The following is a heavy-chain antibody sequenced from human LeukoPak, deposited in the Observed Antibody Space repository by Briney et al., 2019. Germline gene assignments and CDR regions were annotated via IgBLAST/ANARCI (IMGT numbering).Heavy chain of an antibody. CDR3: ARGTGPRSSGSYWGYFDY. CDR2: INWNGGGT. D-gene: IGHD3-10*01. CDR1: GFTFKDYG. J-gene: IGHJ4*02. Sequence: GGSLRLSCAATGFTFKDYGMHWVRQPPGKGLEWVSSINWNGGGTDYADSVKGRFTISRDNAKNSLYLQMNSLRAEDTAVYYCARGTGPRSSGSYWGYFDYWGQGTLVTVSS. V-gene: IGHV3-20*04.